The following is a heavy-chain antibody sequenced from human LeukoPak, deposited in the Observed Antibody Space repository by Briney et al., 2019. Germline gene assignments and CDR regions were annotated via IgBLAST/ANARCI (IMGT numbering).Heavy chain of an antibody. Sequence: GGSLRLSCAASGFTFSSYEMNWVRQAPGKGLEWVSYISSSGSTICYADSVKGRFTISRDNSKNTLYLQMNSLRAEDTAVYYCARARSSYGYGDAFDIWGQGTMVTVSS. CDR1: GFTFSSYE. CDR2: ISSSGSTI. CDR3: ARARSSYGYGDAFDI. D-gene: IGHD5-18*01. J-gene: IGHJ3*02. V-gene: IGHV3-48*03.